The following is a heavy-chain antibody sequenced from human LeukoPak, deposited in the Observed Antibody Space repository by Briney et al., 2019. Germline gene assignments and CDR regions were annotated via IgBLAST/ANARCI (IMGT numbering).Heavy chain of an antibody. CDR3: AITYTSGSGDAFDV. CDR1: GYTFTGYY. V-gene: IGHV1-2*02. CDR2: INPNSGGT. D-gene: IGHD6-19*01. Sequence: ASVKVSCKASGYTFTGYYMHWVRQAPGQGLEWMGWINPNSGGTNYAQKFQGRVTMTRDTSISTAYMELSRLRSDDTAVYFCAITYTSGSGDAFDVWGQGTMVAVSS. J-gene: IGHJ3*01.